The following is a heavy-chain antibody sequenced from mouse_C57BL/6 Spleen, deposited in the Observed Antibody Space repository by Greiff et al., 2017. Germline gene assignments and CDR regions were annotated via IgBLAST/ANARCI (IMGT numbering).Heavy chain of an antibody. D-gene: IGHD5-5*01. J-gene: IGHJ4*01. CDR1: GYTFTSYW. V-gene: IGHV1-59*01. CDR2: IDPSDSYT. Sequence: VQLQQPGAELVRPGTSVKLSCKASGYTFTSYWMHWVKQRPGQGLEWIGVIDPSDSYTNYNQKFKGKATLTVDTSSSTAYMQLSSLTSEDSAVYYCARRYLVGYYAMDYWGQGTSVTVSS. CDR3: ARRYLVGYYAMDY.